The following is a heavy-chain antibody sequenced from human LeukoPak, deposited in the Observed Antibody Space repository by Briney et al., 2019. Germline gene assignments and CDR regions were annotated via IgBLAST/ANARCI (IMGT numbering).Heavy chain of an antibody. V-gene: IGHV3-30*02. CDR3: ARNTGWWSPFDY. J-gene: IGHJ4*02. Sequence: GGSLRLSCGASGFIFSNYGLHWVRQAPGKGLEWVAFIRYDGSSQSYADSVKGRCTISRDNSKNTLYLQMNSLRAEDTAVYYRARNTGWWSPFDYWGQGTLVTVSS. D-gene: IGHD2-15*01. CDR1: GFIFSNYG. CDR2: IRYDGSSQ.